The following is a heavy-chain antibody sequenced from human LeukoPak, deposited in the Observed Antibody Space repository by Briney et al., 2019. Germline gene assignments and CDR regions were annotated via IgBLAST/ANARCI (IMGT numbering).Heavy chain of an antibody. J-gene: IGHJ4*02. CDR3: TTDTWYSAGH. CDR2: IKKDGSEK. V-gene: IGHV3-7*03. D-gene: IGHD2-15*01. Sequence: GGSLRLSCAASGFSLSDAWMNWVRQAPGKGLEWVAIIKKDGSEKYYVDSMKGRFTISRDNAKNSLFLQMNSLRAEDTAIYYCTTDTWYSAGHWGQGTLVTVSS. CDR1: GFSLSDAW.